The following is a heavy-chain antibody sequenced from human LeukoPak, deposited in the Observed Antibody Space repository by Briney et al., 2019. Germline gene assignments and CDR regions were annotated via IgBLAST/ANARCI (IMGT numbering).Heavy chain of an antibody. CDR2: IYSGGST. D-gene: IGHD1-26*01. CDR3: ARGKVGVYDAFDI. CDR1: GFTVSINY. J-gene: IGHJ3*02. Sequence: GGSLRLSCAASGFTVSINYMSWVREASGKGLEWVSIIYSGGSTYYADSVKGRFTISRDNSKNTLFLQMNSLRAEGTAVYYCARGKVGVYDAFDIWGQGTMVTVSS. V-gene: IGHV3-66*01.